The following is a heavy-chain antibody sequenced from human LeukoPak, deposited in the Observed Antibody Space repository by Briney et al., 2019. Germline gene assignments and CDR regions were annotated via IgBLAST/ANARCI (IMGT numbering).Heavy chain of an antibody. CDR2: ISPNGDYM. Sequence: GGSLRLSCAASGFSFSDSYMSWIRQAPGRGLEYISYISPNGDYMSYTDSVKGRFTLSRDNAKNSLYLQMNSLRAEDTAVYLCTKGHTSSDCRGQGALVTVSS. CDR1: GFSFSDSY. CDR3: TKGHTSSDC. D-gene: IGHD2/OR15-2a*01. J-gene: IGHJ4*02. V-gene: IGHV3-11*01.